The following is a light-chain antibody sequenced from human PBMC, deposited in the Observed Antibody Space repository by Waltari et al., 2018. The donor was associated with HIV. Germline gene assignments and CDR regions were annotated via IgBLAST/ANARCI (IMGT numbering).Light chain of an antibody. J-gene: IGKJ1*01. CDR2: AAS. CDR1: QIITTY. Sequence: DIQMTQSPSSLSPSVGDRVTITCRASQIITTYLNWYQQKPGRVPRVLIYAASTLQDGVPSRFSGSGSGTDFTLTIRSLQPEDSATYFCQQSFTIPRTFAQGTKVEIK. CDR3: QQSFTIPRT. V-gene: IGKV1-39*01.